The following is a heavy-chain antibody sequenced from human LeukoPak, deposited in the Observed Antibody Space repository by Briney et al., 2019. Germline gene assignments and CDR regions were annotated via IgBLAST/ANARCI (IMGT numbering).Heavy chain of an antibody. CDR1: GYTFTSYA. CDR2: INPDSGNT. CDR3: ATWASQSYFQFDS. V-gene: IGHV1-8*02. Sequence: VASVKVSCKASGYTFTSYAMNWVRQAPGQGLEWMGWINPDSGNTGYAQKFQGRVTMTRDTSISTAYMELTSLRSEDTAVYYCATWASQSYFQFDSWGQGTLVTVSS. J-gene: IGHJ4*02. D-gene: IGHD1-26*01.